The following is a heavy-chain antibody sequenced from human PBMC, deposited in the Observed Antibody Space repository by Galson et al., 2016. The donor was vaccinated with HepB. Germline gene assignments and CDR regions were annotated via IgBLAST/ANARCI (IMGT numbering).Heavy chain of an antibody. CDR3: ARDLYSYGYRNYFDY. Sequence: SETLSLTCTVSGGSISNYYWSWIRQPAGKGLEWIGHIYTGGSTNYNPSLKSRVTMSVDTSKNQFSLKLSSVTAADTAVYYCARDLYSYGYRNYFDYWGQGTLVTVSS. CDR1: GGSISNYY. D-gene: IGHD5-18*01. CDR2: IYTGGST. J-gene: IGHJ4*02. V-gene: IGHV4-4*07.